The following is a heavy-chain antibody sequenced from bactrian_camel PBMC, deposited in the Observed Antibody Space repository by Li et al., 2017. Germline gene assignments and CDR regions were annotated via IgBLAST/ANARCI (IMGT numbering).Heavy chain of an antibody. Sequence: HVQLVESGGGSVQAGGSLRLSCEVRGLAYSIRCMGWFRQAPGKEREGLADIDVSGHSSVAEAVKGRFTISQNHHENTLYLEMDSLKPEDTAMYYCAAGPSGAGAGATRFPPAKLFVAWGRGTQVTVS. CDR3: AAGPSGAGAGATRFPPAKLFVA. J-gene: IGHJ6*01. CDR2: IDVSGHS. D-gene: IGHD1*01. CDR1: GLAYSIRC. V-gene: IGHV3S55*01.